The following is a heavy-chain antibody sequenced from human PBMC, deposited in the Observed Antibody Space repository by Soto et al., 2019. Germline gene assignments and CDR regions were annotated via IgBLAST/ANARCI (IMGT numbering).Heavy chain of an antibody. CDR1: GYSFTNYW. Sequence: PGESLKISCKGSGYSFTNYWIGWVRQMPGRALEWMGIIYPGDSDIRYSPSFQGQVTISADKSISTAYLQWSSLKASDTAMYYCAARHCSGGSCYHFYFEYWGQGTLVTGSS. D-gene: IGHD2-15*01. J-gene: IGHJ4*02. V-gene: IGHV5-51*01. CDR2: IYPGDSDI. CDR3: AARHCSGGSCYHFYFEY.